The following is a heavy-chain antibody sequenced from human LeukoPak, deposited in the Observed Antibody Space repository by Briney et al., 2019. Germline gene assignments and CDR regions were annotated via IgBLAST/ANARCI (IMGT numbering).Heavy chain of an antibody. J-gene: IGHJ3*02. V-gene: IGHV3-23*01. CDR2: ISGSGGST. CDR3: AKDTSVSFFRGAFDI. Sequence: GGSLRLSCVASGFTFSSYAMSWVRQAPGKGLEWVSAISGSGGSTYYADSVKGRFTISRDNSKNTLYLQMNSLRAEDTAVYYCAKDTSVSFFRGAFDIWGQGTMVTVSS. CDR1: GFTFSSYA. D-gene: IGHD3-10*01.